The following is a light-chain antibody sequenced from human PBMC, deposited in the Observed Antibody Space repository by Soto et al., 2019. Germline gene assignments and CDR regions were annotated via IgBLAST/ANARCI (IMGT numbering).Light chain of an antibody. CDR1: SSDVAKYDY. CDR2: DVS. V-gene: IGLV2-11*02. CDR3: CSHAGSYTFV. Sequence: QSVLTQPRSVSGSPGQSVTISCTGTSSDVAKYDYVSWYQQSPARAPKLLIYDVSKRPSGVPDRFSGSKSGNTASLTISQIRADDEADYYCCSHAGSYTFVFGTGTKV. J-gene: IGLJ1*01.